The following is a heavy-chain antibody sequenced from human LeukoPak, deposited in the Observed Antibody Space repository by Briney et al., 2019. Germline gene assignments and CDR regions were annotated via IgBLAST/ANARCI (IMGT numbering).Heavy chain of an antibody. CDR2: IKSDVSSR. Sequence: GPCLSLACAVYRFTFSSDWTQSVRQDRGKGRVWVSCIKSDVSSRWYAESVKERFTNSRDNGKNTLYLQMHSLRAEDTAVYYCARGSISTYYYDSSVREWFDPWGERTRVTVSS. CDR3: ARGSISTYYYDSSVREWFDP. J-gene: IGHJ5*02. CDR1: RFTFSSDW. V-gene: IGHV3-74*01. D-gene: IGHD3-22*01.